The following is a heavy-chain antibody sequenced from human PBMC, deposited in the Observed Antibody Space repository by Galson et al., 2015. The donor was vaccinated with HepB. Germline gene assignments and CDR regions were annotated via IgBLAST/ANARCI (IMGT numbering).Heavy chain of an antibody. Sequence: SLRLSCAASGFTFSSYGMHWVRQAPGKGLEWVAVISYDGSNKYYADSVKGRFTISRDNSKNTLYLQMNSLRAEDTAVYYCAKGPRHFVGNFDYWGQGTLVTVSS. CDR3: AKGPRHFVGNFDY. D-gene: IGHD1-26*01. V-gene: IGHV3-30*18. J-gene: IGHJ4*02. CDR2: ISYDGSNK. CDR1: GFTFSSYG.